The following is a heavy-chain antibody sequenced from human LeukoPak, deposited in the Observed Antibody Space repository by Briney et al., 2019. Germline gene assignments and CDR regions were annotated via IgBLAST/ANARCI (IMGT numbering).Heavy chain of an antibody. CDR3: ARLFGQQTKTYFDY. CDR2: IYSGGST. CDR1: GFTVSSNY. J-gene: IGHJ4*02. V-gene: IGHV3-53*04. Sequence: QAGGSLRLSCAASGFTVSSNYMSWVRQAPGKGLEWVSVIYSGGSTYYADSVKGRFTISRHNFKNTLYLQMNSLRAEDTAVYYCARLFGQQTKTYFDYWGQGTLVTVSS. D-gene: IGHD3-16*01.